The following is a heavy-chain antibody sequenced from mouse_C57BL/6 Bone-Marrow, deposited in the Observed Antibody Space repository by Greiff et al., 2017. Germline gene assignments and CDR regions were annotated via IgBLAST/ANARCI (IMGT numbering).Heavy chain of an antibody. Sequence: VQLQQPGAELVMPGASVKLSCKASGYTFTSYWMHWVKQRPGQGLEWIGEIAPSDSYTNYNQKFKGKSTLTVDKSSSTAYMQLSSLTAEDSAVYYCARMTTVVATFDYWGQGTTLTVSS. CDR2: IAPSDSYT. J-gene: IGHJ2*01. CDR3: ARMTTVVATFDY. CDR1: GYTFTSYW. V-gene: IGHV1-69*01. D-gene: IGHD1-1*01.